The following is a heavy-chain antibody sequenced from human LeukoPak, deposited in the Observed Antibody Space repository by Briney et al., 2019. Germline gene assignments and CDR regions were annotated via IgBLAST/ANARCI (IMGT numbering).Heavy chain of an antibody. CDR2: ISSGSSTI. V-gene: IGHV3-48*02. CDR1: GFIFSSYS. Sequence: GGSLRLSCAASGFIFSSYSMNWVRQAPGKGLEWVSSISSGSSTIYYADSVKGRLTISRDNARNSLYLQMNSLRDEDTAVYYCARGGSGCFDIWGQGTMVTVSS. D-gene: IGHD1-26*01. CDR3: ARGGSGCFDI. J-gene: IGHJ3*02.